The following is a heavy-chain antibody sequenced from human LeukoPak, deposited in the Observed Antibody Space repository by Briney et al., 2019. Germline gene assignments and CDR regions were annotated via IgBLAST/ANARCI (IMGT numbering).Heavy chain of an antibody. CDR3: ATGGSGVPSYDTHGRLKDAFDI. CDR2: INPNSGGT. Sequence: ASVKVSCKASGYTFTGYYMHWVRQAPGQGLEWMGWINPNSGGTNYAQKFQGRVTMTEDTSTDTAYMELSSLRSEDTAVYYCATGGSGVPSYDTHGRLKDAFDIWGQGTMVTVSS. V-gene: IGHV1-2*02. J-gene: IGHJ3*02. D-gene: IGHD3-9*01. CDR1: GYTFTGYY.